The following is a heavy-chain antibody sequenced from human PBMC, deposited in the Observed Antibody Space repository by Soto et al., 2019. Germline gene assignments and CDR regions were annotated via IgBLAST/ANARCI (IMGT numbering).Heavy chain of an antibody. CDR3: AKDMGTNIVVFMGFDP. Sequence: GGSLRLSCGASGFTFDDYAMHWVRQAPGKGLEWVSGISWNSGSIGYADSVKGRFTISRDNAKNSLYLQMNSLRAEDTALYYCAKDMGTNIVVFMGFDPRGKGSLVTV. V-gene: IGHV3-9*01. D-gene: IGHD2-15*01. CDR2: ISWNSGSI. CDR1: GFTFDDYA. J-gene: IGHJ5*02.